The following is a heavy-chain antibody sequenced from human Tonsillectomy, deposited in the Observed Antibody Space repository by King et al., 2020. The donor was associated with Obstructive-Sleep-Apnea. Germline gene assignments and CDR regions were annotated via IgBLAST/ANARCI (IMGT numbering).Heavy chain of an antibody. Sequence: QLQESGPGLVKPSQTLSLTCTVSGGSISSGGYYWSWIRQHPGKGLGWIGYIYYSGSTYYNPSLKSRVTISVDTSKNQFSLKLSSVTAADTAVYYCARIGCSSTSCYAGFSGWFDPWGQGTLVTVSS. CDR2: IYYSGST. CDR3: ARIGCSSTSCYAGFSGWFDP. J-gene: IGHJ5*02. CDR1: GGSISSGGYY. V-gene: IGHV4-31*03. D-gene: IGHD2-2*01.